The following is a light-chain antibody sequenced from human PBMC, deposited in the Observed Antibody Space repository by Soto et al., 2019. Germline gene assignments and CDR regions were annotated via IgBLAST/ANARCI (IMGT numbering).Light chain of an antibody. CDR3: KQRSNWPPVII. CDR2: DAS. J-gene: IGKJ5*01. V-gene: IGKV3-11*01. Sequence: IVLTPSPATLSLSPRQKSTLCCRCGHSFSSYLPCYQQKPGQAPWILLYDASTTAPGIPARFSGSASGTDFTPTISRLEPADFAVYYSKQRSNWPPVIISGQGIQPAIK. CDR1: HSFSSY.